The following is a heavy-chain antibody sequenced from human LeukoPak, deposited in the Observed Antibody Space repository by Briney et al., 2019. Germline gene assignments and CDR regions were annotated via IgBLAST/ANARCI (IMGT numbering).Heavy chain of an antibody. CDR2: IYHSGST. CDR1: GYSISSGYY. V-gene: IGHV4-38-2*02. J-gene: IGHJ4*02. Sequence: SETLSLTCTVSGYSISSGYYWGWIRQPPGKGLEWIGSIYHSGSTYYNPSLKSRVTISVDTSKNQFSLKLSSVTAADTAVYYCATIVVATRFDYWGQGTLVTVSS. CDR3: ATIVVATRFDY. D-gene: IGHD3-22*01.